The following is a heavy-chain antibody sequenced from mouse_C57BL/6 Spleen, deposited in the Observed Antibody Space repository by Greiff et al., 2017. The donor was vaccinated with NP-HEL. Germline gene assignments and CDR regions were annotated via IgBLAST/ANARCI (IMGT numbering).Heavy chain of an antibody. D-gene: IGHD1-1*01. V-gene: IGHV1-18*01. CDR3: ARRGTTGYFDY. CDR2: INPNNGGN. CDR1: GYTFTDYN. J-gene: IGHJ2*01. Sequence: EVQLQQSGPELVKPGASVKIPCKASGYTFTDYNMDWVKQSHGKSLEWIGDINPNNGGNIYNQKFKGKATLTVDKSSSTAYMELRSLTSDDTAEYYCARRGTTGYFDYWGQGTTLTVSS.